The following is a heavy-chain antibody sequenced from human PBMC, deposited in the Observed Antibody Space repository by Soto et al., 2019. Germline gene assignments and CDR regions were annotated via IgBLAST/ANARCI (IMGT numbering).Heavy chain of an antibody. Sequence: ASVKVSCKASGGTFSSYTISWVRQAPGQGLEWMGRIIPILGIANYAQKFQGRVTITADKSTSTAYMELSSLRSEDTAVYYCARLVRYFDWLLIDDXGQGTLVTVSS. J-gene: IGHJ4*02. CDR3: ARLVRYFDWLLIDD. V-gene: IGHV1-69*02. CDR2: IIPILGIA. D-gene: IGHD3-9*01. CDR1: GGTFSSYT.